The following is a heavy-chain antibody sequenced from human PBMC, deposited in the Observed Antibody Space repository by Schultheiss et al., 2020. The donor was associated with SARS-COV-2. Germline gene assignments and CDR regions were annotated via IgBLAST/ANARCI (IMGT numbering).Heavy chain of an antibody. CDR3: TTVPVAAAGLPGNY. Sequence: GGSLRLSCAASGFTFSGSAMHWVRQASGKGLEWVGRIKTKTNSYATAYAASVEGRFTISRDDSKNTAYLQMNSLKTEDTAVYYCTTVPVAAAGLPGNYWGQGTLVTVSS. CDR1: GFTFSGSA. D-gene: IGHD6-13*01. J-gene: IGHJ4*02. CDR2: IKTKTNSYAT. V-gene: IGHV3-73*01.